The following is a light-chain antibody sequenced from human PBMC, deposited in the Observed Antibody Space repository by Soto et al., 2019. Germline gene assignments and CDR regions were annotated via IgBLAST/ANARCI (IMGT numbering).Light chain of an antibody. Sequence: QSVLTQPASVSGSPGQSITISCTGTSSDVANYNSVSWCQQYPGKVPRLIIYDVNKWPSGVSHRYSGSKSGNTASLRISGLQAADEADYYCCSYAGSSSFVFGGGTKLTVL. CDR3: CSYAGSSSFV. V-gene: IGLV2-23*02. J-gene: IGLJ2*01. CDR2: DVN. CDR1: SSDVANYNS.